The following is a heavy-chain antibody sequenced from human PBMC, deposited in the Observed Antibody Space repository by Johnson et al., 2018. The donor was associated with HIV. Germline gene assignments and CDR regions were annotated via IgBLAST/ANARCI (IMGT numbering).Heavy chain of an antibody. CDR3: AKGVRGSSCYDAFDI. CDR1: GFTFSDCA. J-gene: IGHJ3*02. D-gene: IGHD6-6*01. Sequence: MQLVESGGGLVQPSGSLRLSCAASGFTFSDCAMSWVRQGPGKGLEWVSAITVSGDNTYYADSVKGRFTISRDNSKNTLYLQMSSLRADDTAVYYCAKGVRGSSCYDAFDIWGQGTMVTVS. V-gene: IGHV3-23*04. CDR2: ITVSGDNT.